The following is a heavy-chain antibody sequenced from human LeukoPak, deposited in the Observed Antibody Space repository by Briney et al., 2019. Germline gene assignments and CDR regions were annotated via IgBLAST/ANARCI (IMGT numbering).Heavy chain of an antibody. CDR1: GFTFGGYG. Sequence: GGALRLSCAGSGFTFGGYGMHWFRQTPGKGLEWVAVIAYDGSRAFYADSVKGRFTISRDNSKNTMSVRMDDLRAEDTAVYYCTRYNNDHFDYWGQGTLVTVSS. CDR3: TRYNNDHFDY. CDR2: IAYDGSRA. D-gene: IGHD1-14*01. J-gene: IGHJ4*02. V-gene: IGHV3-33*01.